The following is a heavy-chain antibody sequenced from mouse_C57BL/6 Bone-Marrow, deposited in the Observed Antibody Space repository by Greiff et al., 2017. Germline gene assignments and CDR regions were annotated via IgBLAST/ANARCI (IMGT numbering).Heavy chain of an antibody. V-gene: IGHV1-76*01. Sequence: QVQLQQSGAELVRPGASVKLSCKASGYTFTDYYINWVKQRPGQGLEWIARIYPGSGNTYYNEKFKGKATLTAEKSSSTAYMQLSSLTSEDSAVYFCARPHYSNYVWVQVTLVTVSA. D-gene: IGHD2-5*01. CDR1: GYTFTDYY. CDR3: ARPHYSNYV. CDR2: IYPGSGNT. J-gene: IGHJ3*01.